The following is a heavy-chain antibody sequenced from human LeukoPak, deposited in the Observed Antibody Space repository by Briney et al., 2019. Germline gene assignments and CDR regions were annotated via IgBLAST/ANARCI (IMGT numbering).Heavy chain of an antibody. J-gene: IGHJ4*02. CDR2: IKQDGSEK. D-gene: IGHD6-13*01. Sequence: GGSLRLSCAASGFTFSSYWMSWVRQAPGKGLEWLANIKQDGSEKYYVDSVKGRFTISRDNAKNSLYLQMNSLRAEDTAVYYCAREGSSADFDYWGQGTLVTVSS. CDR1: GFTFSSYW. CDR3: AREGSSADFDY. V-gene: IGHV3-7*01.